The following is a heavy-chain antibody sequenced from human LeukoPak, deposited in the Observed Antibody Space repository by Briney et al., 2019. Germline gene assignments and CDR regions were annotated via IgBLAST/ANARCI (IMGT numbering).Heavy chain of an antibody. D-gene: IGHD6-13*01. CDR3: AREESSSWYFNY. J-gene: IGHJ4*02. Sequence: GGSLRLSCAASGFTFDDYAMHWVRQAPGKGLERVANIKQDGSEKYYVDSVKGRFTISRDNAKNSLYLQMNSLRAEDTAVYYCAREESSSWYFNYWGQGTLVTVSS. V-gene: IGHV3-7*01. CDR2: IKQDGSEK. CDR1: GFTFDDYA.